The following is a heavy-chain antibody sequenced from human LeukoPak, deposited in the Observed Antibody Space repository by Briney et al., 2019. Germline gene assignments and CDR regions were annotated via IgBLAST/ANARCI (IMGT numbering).Heavy chain of an antibody. CDR2: INPNSGGT. J-gene: IGHJ3*02. D-gene: IGHD6-13*01. CDR3: AREIAAADQSDAFDAFDI. CDR1: GYTFTGYY. V-gene: IGHV1-2*02. Sequence: ASVKVSCKASGYTFTGYYMHWVRQAPGQGLEWMGWINPNSGGTNYAQKFQGRATMTRDTSISTAYMELSRLRSDDTAVYYCAREIAAADQSDAFDAFDIWGQGTMVTVSS.